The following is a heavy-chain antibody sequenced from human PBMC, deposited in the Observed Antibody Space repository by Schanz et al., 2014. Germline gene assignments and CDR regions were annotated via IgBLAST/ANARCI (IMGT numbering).Heavy chain of an antibody. CDR3: ARDPNTSAWLPYFDT. V-gene: IGHV3-NL1*01. D-gene: IGHD6-19*01. Sequence: QVQLVESGGGVVQPGRSLRLSCAASGFTFSSYGMHWVRQAPGKGLEWVSAIYSSGSTYYADSVRGRFTISRDNSMNTVYLQMNSLRTDDTAMYYCARDPNTSAWLPYFDTWGQGTLVTVSS. CDR2: IYSSGST. CDR1: GFTFSSYG. J-gene: IGHJ4*02.